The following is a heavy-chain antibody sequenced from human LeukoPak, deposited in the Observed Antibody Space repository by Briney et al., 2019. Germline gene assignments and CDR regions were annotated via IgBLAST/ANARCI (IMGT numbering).Heavy chain of an antibody. J-gene: IGHJ2*01. Sequence: GASVKVSCTASGSTFTSYGISWVRQAPGQGLELMGWISANNGNTNYAQKDQGRVTMTTDTSTSTAYMELRSLRSDDRAVYYCARGGGGSVTTFDLGGRGTLVTVSA. V-gene: IGHV1-18*01. D-gene: IGHD2-15*01. CDR3: ARGGGGSVTTFDL. CDR1: GSTFTSYG. CDR2: ISANNGNT.